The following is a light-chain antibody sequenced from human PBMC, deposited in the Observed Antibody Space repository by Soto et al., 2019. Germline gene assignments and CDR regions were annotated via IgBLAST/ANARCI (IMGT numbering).Light chain of an antibody. CDR1: QSFSGSY. J-gene: IGKJ1*01. Sequence: EIVLTRSPGTLSLSPGERATRSCKASQSFSGSYLAWYQQKPGQAPRLLIFGAASRVTGIPDRFSGSGSGTDYTLTISRLEPEDVAVYYCQQYYTSPRTFGQGTKADIK. CDR3: QQYYTSPRT. V-gene: IGKV3-20*01. CDR2: GAA.